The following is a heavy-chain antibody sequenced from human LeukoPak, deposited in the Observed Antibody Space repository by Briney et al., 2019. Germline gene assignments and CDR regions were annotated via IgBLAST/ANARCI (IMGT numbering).Heavy chain of an antibody. J-gene: IGHJ4*02. CDR1: GFTFSGSA. V-gene: IGHV3-73*01. CDR2: IRNKANSYAT. CDR3: AKDRFGCSSTSCYSLDY. D-gene: IGHD2-2*01. Sequence: PGGSLRLSCAASGFTFSGSAMHWVRQASGKGLEWVGRIRNKANSYATAYAASVKGRFTISRDDSKNTAYLQMNSLKTEDTAVYYCAKDRFGCSSTSCYSLDYWGQGTLVTVSS.